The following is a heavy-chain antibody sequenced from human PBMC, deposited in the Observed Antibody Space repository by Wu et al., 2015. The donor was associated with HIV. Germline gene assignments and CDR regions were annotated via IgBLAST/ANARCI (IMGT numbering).Heavy chain of an antibody. CDR3: ARDYLERLGWFDP. V-gene: IGHV1-2*02. D-gene: IGHD1-1*01. Sequence: QVQLVQSGAEVKKPGASVKVSCKTAGHTSTGYYMHWVRQAPGQGLEWMGWINPNSGGTNYAQKFQDRVIMTRDMSSSTVYMELSRLRSDDTAVYYCARDYLERLGWFDPWGQGTLVTVSS. J-gene: IGHJ5*02. CDR1: GHTSTGYY. CDR2: INPNSGGT.